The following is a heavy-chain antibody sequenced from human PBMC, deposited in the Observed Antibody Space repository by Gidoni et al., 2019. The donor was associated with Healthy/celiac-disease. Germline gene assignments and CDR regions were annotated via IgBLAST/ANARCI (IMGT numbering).Heavy chain of an antibody. Sequence: EVQLVESGGGLVQPGRSLRLSCAASGFTFDDYAMHWVRQAPGKGLEWVSGISWNSGSIGYADSVKGRFTISRDNAKNSLYLQMNSLRAEDTALYYCAKSRWERNPPDYWGQGTLVTVSS. J-gene: IGHJ4*02. CDR1: GFTFDDYA. CDR2: ISWNSGSI. V-gene: IGHV3-9*01. CDR3: AKSRWERNPPDY. D-gene: IGHD1-1*01.